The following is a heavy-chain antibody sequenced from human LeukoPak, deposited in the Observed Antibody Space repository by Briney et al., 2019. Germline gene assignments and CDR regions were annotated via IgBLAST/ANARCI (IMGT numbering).Heavy chain of an antibody. D-gene: IGHD1-26*01. CDR1: GGSVSSGSYS. J-gene: IGHJ4*02. V-gene: IGHV4-61*02. CDR2: IYSSGST. Sequence: ASETLSLTCTVSGGSVSSGSYSWSWIRQPAGKGLEWIGRIYSSGSTNYNPSLKSLVTISVDTSKNQFSLKLSSVTAADTAVYYCAREGGSYYPHYYFDYWGQGTLVTVSS. CDR3: AREGGSYYPHYYFDY.